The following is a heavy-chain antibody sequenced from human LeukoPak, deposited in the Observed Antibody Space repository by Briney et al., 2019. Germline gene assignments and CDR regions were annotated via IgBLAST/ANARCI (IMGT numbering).Heavy chain of an antibody. CDR3: ARDYYDSSGYYEPRYYYYGMDV. CDR1: GFTFSSYW. Sequence: GGSLRLSCAASGFTFSSYWMSWVRQAPGKGLEWVANIKQDGSEKYYVDSVKGRFTISRGNAKNSLYLQMNSLRAEDTAVYYCARDYYDSSGYYEPRYYYYGMDVWGQGTTVTVSS. V-gene: IGHV3-7*01. J-gene: IGHJ6*02. CDR2: IKQDGSEK. D-gene: IGHD3-22*01.